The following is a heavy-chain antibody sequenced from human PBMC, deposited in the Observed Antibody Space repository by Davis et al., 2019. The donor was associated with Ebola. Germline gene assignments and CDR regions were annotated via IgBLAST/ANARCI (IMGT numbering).Heavy chain of an antibody. J-gene: IGHJ4*02. V-gene: IGHV1-8*02. Sequence: ASVKVSCKASGYTFTGYYMHWVRQAPGQGLEWMGWMNPNSGNTGYAQKFQGRVTLTRNTSISTAYMELSSLRSEDTAVYYCATIAVAGIDYWGQGTLVTVSS. CDR3: ATIAVAGIDY. CDR2: MNPNSGNT. CDR1: GYTFTGYY. D-gene: IGHD6-19*01.